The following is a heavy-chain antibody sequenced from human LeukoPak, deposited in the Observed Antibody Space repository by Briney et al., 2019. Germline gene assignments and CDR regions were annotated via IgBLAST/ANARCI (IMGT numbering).Heavy chain of an antibody. CDR3: ARDWWFDP. J-gene: IGHJ5*02. V-gene: IGHV3-74*01. Sequence: GGSLRLSCAASGFTFSDYWMHWVRQAPGKGLVWVSRISCDGSRVTYADSVKGRFTISRDNAKNTLYLQMNSLRVEDTAVYYCARDWWFDPWGQGTLVTVSS. CDR1: GFTFSDYW. CDR2: ISCDGSRV.